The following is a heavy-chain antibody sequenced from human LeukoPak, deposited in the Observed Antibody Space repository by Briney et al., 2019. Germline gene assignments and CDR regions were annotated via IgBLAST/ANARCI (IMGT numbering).Heavy chain of an antibody. CDR1: GFTFSSYG. Sequence: GGSLRLSCAASGFTFSSYGMHWVRQAPGKGLEWVAVISYDGSNKYYADSVKGRFTISRDNSKNTLYLQMNSLRAEDTAVYYCAKPYSSGNYYYYYMDAWGKGTTVTVSS. V-gene: IGHV3-30*18. J-gene: IGHJ6*03. CDR3: AKPYSSGNYYYYYMDA. CDR2: ISYDGSNK. D-gene: IGHD6-19*01.